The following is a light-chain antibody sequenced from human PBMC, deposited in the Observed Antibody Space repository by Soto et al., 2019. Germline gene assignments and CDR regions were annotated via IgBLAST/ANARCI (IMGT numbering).Light chain of an antibody. Sequence: DIQMTQSPSTLSASVGDRVTITCRASQSISSRLAWYQQKPGKAPKLLIYKASSLESGVPSRFSGSGSGTEFTLTIISLQPDDFTTYSCQQYNIYPWTFGQGTNVEIK. CDR1: QSISSR. CDR2: KAS. CDR3: QQYNIYPWT. V-gene: IGKV1-5*03. J-gene: IGKJ1*01.